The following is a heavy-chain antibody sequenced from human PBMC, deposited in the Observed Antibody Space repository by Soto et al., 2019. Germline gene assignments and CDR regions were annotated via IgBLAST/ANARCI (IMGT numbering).Heavy chain of an antibody. CDR2: VYYTGST. Sequence: PSETLSLTCTVSNGSISTHYWSWVRQPPGMGLEWIGYVYYTGSTNYNPSLKSRVTISVDTSKNQFSLKLTSVTAADTAVYYCARDHSSGFHYIIDSWGQGALVTVSS. V-gene: IGHV4-59*11. CDR3: ARDHSSGFHYIIDS. D-gene: IGHD3-22*01. J-gene: IGHJ4*02. CDR1: NGSISTHY.